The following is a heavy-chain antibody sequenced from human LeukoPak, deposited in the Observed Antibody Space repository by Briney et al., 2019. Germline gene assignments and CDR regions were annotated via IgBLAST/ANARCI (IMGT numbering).Heavy chain of an antibody. Sequence: SQTLSLTCTVSGGSISSGSYYWSWIRQPAGKGLEWIGRIYTSGSTNYNPSLKSRVTISVDTSKNQFSLKLSSVTAADTAVYYCARSGYSNFDYWGQGTLVTVSS. CDR3: ARSGYSNFDY. V-gene: IGHV4-61*02. CDR1: GGSISSGSYY. D-gene: IGHD3-3*01. J-gene: IGHJ4*02. CDR2: IYTSGST.